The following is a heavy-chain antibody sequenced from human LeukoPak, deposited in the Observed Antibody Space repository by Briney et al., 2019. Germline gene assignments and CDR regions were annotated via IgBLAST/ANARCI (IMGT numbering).Heavy chain of an antibody. CDR3: ARDGPPLLAGADDAFDI. CDR1: VVSISSGGYY. V-gene: IGHV4-31*03. J-gene: IGHJ3*02. CDR2: INYSGST. Sequence: LSETLSLTCTVSVVSISSGGYYWGCIRQHPGKGLEWIGYINYSGSTYYNPSLKSRVTISVDTSKNQFSLKLSSVTAADTAVYYCARDGPPLLAGADDAFDIWGQGTMVTVSS. D-gene: IGHD3-3*02.